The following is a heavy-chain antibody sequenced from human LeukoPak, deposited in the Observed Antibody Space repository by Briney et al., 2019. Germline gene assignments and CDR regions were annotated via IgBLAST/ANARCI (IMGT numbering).Heavy chain of an antibody. V-gene: IGHV4-59*11. CDR2: IFHSGLT. CDR1: GGSISPHY. J-gene: IGHJ4*02. Sequence: SETLSLTCTVSGGSISPHYWTWIRQTPGKGLEWIGYIFHSGLTNYNSALRSRVTLSVDTARNQLSLKLTSVTAADTAVYYCTREVSTVTSDYWGQGTLVTVSS. CDR3: TREVSTVTSDY. D-gene: IGHD4-17*01.